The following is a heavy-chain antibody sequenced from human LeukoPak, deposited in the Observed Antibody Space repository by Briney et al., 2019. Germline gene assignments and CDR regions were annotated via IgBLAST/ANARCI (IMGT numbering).Heavy chain of an antibody. CDR2: ISGSGGST. J-gene: IGHJ4*02. D-gene: IGHD5-18*01. Sequence: GGSLRLSCAASGFTFSSYSMNWVRQAPGKGLEWVSAISGSGGSTYYADSVKGRFTISRDNTKNTLYLQMNSLRAEDTAVYYCAKYSYGYIGPFDYWGQGTLVTVSS. CDR3: AKYSYGYIGPFDY. V-gene: IGHV3-23*01. CDR1: GFTFSSYS.